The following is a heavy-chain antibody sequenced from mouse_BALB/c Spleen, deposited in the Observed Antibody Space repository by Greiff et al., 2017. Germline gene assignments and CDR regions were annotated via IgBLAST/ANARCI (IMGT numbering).Heavy chain of an antibody. CDR2: ISSGGST. Sequence: EVQGVESGGGLVKPGGSLKLSCAASGFTFSSYAMSWVRQTPEKRLEWVASISSGGSTYYPDSVKGRFTISRDNARNILYLQMSSLRSEDTAMYYCARGRERYDGYYFDYWGQGTTLTVSS. J-gene: IGHJ2*01. CDR3: ARGRERYDGYYFDY. V-gene: IGHV5-6-5*01. D-gene: IGHD2-14*01. CDR1: GFTFSSYA.